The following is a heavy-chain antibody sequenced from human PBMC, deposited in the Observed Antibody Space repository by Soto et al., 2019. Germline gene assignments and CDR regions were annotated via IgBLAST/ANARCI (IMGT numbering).Heavy chain of an antibody. CDR2: IIPMFGKP. V-gene: IGHV1-69*01. J-gene: IGHJ4*02. CDR1: GGTFSSYA. CDR3: ANRPDVVVARGGSFDS. D-gene: IGHD2-2*01. Sequence: QVQLVQSGAEVKKPGSSVKVSCKASGGTFSSYAISWVRQAPGQGLEWMGGIIPMFGKPNYAQRFEGRVTITADESTSTAYMELSSLRSEDTAVYYCANRPDVVVARGGSFDSWGQGTLVTVSS.